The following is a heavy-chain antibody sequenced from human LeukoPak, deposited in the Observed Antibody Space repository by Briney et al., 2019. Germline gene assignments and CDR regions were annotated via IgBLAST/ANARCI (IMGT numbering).Heavy chain of an antibody. CDR2: IRYDGNNI. V-gene: IGHV3-30*02. Sequence: QPGGSLRLSCAASGFTFSTYGMHWVRQAPGKGLEWVAFIRYDGNNIYYADSVKGRFTISRDTSKSTLYLQMNSLRGEDTAVYYCAKDGRPSAPGGYQIDYWGQGTLVTVSS. D-gene: IGHD5-18*01. CDR1: GFTFSTYG. J-gene: IGHJ4*02. CDR3: AKDGRPSAPGGYQIDY.